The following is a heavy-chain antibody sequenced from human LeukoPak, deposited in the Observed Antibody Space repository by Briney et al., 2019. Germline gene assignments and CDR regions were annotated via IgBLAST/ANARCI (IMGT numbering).Heavy chain of an antibody. V-gene: IGHV4-30-2*01. D-gene: IGHD6-13*01. CDR1: GGSISSGGYS. J-gene: IGHJ4*02. Sequence: SETLSLTCAVSGGSISSGGYSRSWIRQPPGKGLEWIGYIYQNGNTYYNPSLKSRVTISVDRSKNQFSLNLSSVTAADTAVYYCGRGGIAAAASGIVNWGQGTLVAVSS. CDR3: GRGGIAAAASGIVN. CDR2: IYQNGNT.